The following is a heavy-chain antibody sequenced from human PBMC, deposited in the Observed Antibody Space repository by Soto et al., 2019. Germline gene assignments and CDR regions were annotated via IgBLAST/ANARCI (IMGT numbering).Heavy chain of an antibody. CDR1: GFSFGDYY. CDR3: ARCSNSGYDPDI. D-gene: IGHD5-12*01. CDR2: ISNSGSTI. Sequence: QVQLVESGGGLVKPGGSLRLSCAASGFSFGDYYMTWIRQAPGKGLEWISYISNSGSTIYYADSVKGRFTVSRDNAKKLLYLQMNSLRAEDTAVYYCARCSNSGYDPDIWGQGTMVTVSS. V-gene: IGHV3-11*01. J-gene: IGHJ3*02.